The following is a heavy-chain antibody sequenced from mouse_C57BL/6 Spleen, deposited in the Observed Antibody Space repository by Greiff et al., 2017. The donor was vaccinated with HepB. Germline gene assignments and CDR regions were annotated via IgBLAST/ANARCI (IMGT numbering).Heavy chain of an antibody. V-gene: IGHV1-63*01. J-gene: IGHJ1*03. CDR2: IYPGGGYT. CDR1: GYTFTNYW. CDR3: ARGDGGYFDV. Sequence: VQLQQSGAELVRPGTSVKMSCKASGYTFTNYWIGWAKQRPGHGLEWIGDIYPGGGYTNYNEKFKGKATLTADKSSSTAYVQFSSLTSEDSAIYYCARGDGGYFDVWGTGTTVTVSS. D-gene: IGHD3-3*01.